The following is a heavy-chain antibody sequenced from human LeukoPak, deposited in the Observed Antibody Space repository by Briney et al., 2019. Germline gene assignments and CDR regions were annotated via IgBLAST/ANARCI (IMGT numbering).Heavy chain of an antibody. J-gene: IGHJ3*02. D-gene: IGHD1-26*01. CDR1: GFTVSSNY. CDR3: ARDGSELNDAFDI. V-gene: IGHV3-53*01. Sequence: PGGSLRLSCAASGFTVSSNYMSWVRQAPGKGLEWVSLIYSGGSTYYADSVKGRFTISRDNSKNTLYLQMNSLRAEDTALYYCARDGSELNDAFDIWGQGTTVTVSS. CDR2: IYSGGST.